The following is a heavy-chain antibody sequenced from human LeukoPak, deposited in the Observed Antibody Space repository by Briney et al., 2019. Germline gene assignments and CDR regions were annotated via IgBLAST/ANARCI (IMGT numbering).Heavy chain of an antibody. CDR1: GGSFSSYY. J-gene: IGHJ6*02. D-gene: IGHD3-10*01. Sequence: SETLSLTCTVSGGSFSSYYWLWIRQPPGKGLEWIGYIYYSGSTNYNPSLKSRVTISVDTSKNQFSLKLSSVTAAGTAVYYCARDRQEFDYYGMDVWGQGTTVTVSS. CDR3: ARDRQEFDYYGMDV. CDR2: IYYSGST. V-gene: IGHV4-59*01.